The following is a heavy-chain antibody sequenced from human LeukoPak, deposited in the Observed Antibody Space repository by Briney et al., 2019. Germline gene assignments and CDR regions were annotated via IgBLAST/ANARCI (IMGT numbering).Heavy chain of an antibody. V-gene: IGHV3-23*01. J-gene: IGHJ4*02. CDR1: GFTFSSYA. CDR3: AKVLEVRDPVLRYFDWLPYYFDY. CDR2: ISGSGGST. D-gene: IGHD3-9*01. Sequence: GGSLRLSCAASGFTFSSYAMSWVRQAPGKGLEWVSAISGSGGSTYYADSVKGRFTISRDNSKNTLYLQMNSLRAEDTAVYYCAKVLEVRDPVLRYFDWLPYYFDYWGQGTLVTVSS.